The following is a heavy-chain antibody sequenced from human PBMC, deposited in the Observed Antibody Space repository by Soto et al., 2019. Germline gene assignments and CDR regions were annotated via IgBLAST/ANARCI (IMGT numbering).Heavy chain of an antibody. CDR1: GFTFSSYA. CDR3: ALVKLPQGKYYYYGMDV. CDR2: ISGSGGST. D-gene: IGHD3-10*01. V-gene: IGHV3-23*01. J-gene: IGHJ6*02. Sequence: GGSLRLSCAASGFTFSSYAMSWVRQAPGKGLEWVSAISGSGGSTYYADSVKGRFTISRDNSKNTLYLQMNSLRAEDTAVYYCALVKLPQGKYYYYGMDVWGQGTTVTVSS.